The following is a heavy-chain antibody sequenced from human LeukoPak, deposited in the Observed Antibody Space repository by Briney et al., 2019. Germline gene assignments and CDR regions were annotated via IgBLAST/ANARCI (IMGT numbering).Heavy chain of an antibody. J-gene: IGHJ6*02. CDR2: INHSGGT. CDR1: GGSFSSYY. V-gene: IGHV4-34*01. Sequence: SETLSLTCAVYGGSFSSYYWGWIRQPPGKGLEWIGEINHSGGTNYNPSLKSRVTISVDTPKNQFSLKLSSVTAADTAVYYCARSYTRYSSSWYYYYYGMDVWGQGTTVTVSS. CDR3: ARSYTRYSSSWYYYYYGMDV. D-gene: IGHD6-13*01.